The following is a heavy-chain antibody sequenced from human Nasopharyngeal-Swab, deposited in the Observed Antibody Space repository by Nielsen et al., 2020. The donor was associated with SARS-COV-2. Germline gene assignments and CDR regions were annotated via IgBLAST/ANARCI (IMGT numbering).Heavy chain of an antibody. J-gene: IGHJ3*02. CDR2: ISYDGSNK. V-gene: IGHV3-30*18. D-gene: IGHD6-19*01. CDR3: AKVSGYSSGWYTPAGAFDI. CDR1: GFTFSSYG. Sequence: GGSLRLSCAASGFTFSSYGMHWVRQAPGKGLGWVAVISYDGSNKYYADSVKGRFTTSRDNSKNTLYLQMNSLRAEDTAVYYCAKVSGYSSGWYTPAGAFDIWGQGTMVTVSS.